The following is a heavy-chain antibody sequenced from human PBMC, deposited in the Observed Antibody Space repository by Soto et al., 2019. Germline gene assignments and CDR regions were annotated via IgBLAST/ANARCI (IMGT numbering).Heavy chain of an antibody. D-gene: IGHD3-3*01. CDR2: IIPTFGTG. V-gene: IGHV1-69*01. CDR1: GGTFHNYA. J-gene: IGHJ6*02. Sequence: QVLLVQAGPEVKKPGSSVKVSCKASGGTFHNYASNWVRQAPGKGLEWMGGIIPTFGTGNHAQKFQGRVKSTADESTTTAYMDINSLRSEDTAIYYCARFDGTLFRGGRSSPYEMDVWGQGTTVIVSS. CDR3: ARFDGTLFRGGRSSPYEMDV.